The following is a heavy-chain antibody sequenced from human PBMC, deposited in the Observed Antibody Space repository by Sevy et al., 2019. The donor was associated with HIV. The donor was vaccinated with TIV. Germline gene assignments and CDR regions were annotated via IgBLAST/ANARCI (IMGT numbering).Heavy chain of an antibody. Sequence: GVSLRLSCEASGFTFRTYWMNWVRQAPGKGLEWVANINEDGSVKYYVDSVKGRFTISRDNAKNSVYLQMNSLRAEDAALYYCVRAIQKSESYWGQGTLVTVSS. V-gene: IGHV3-7*04. CDR1: GFTFRTYW. CDR2: INEDGSVK. J-gene: IGHJ4*02. CDR3: VRAIQKSESY.